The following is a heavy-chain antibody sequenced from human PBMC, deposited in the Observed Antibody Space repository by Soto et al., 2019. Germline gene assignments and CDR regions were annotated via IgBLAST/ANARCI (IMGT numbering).Heavy chain of an antibody. CDR1: GGSISSYY. CDR3: VSRYARAFDI. J-gene: IGHJ3*02. CDR2: IYYSGST. V-gene: IGHV4-59*08. Sequence: QVQLQESGPGLVKPSETLSLTCTVSGGSISSYYWSWIRQPPGKGLEWIGYIYYSGSTNYNPSLTSPVTISVDTSKNQFSLKLSLVTAGDTAVYYCVSRYARAFDIWGQWTMVTVSS. D-gene: IGHD5-12*01.